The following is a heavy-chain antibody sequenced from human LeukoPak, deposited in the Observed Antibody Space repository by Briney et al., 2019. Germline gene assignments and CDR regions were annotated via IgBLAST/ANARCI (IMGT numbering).Heavy chain of an antibody. Sequence: PSETLSLTCAVSGGSISSSNWWSWVRQPPGKGLEWIGEIYHRGSTNYNPSLKSRVTISVDKSKNQFSLKLSSVTAADTAVYYCARARMVRGVINHMDVWGKGTTVTIFS. D-gene: IGHD3-10*01. J-gene: IGHJ6*03. CDR2: IYHRGST. CDR3: ARARMVRGVINHMDV. CDR1: GGSISSSNW. V-gene: IGHV4-4*02.